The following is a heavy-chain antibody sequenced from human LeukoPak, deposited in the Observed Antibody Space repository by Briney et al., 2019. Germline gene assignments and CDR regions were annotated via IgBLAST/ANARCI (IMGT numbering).Heavy chain of an antibody. CDR2: IHYRGST. J-gene: IGHJ4*02. Sequence: PSDTLSLTCSVSGHCNSSYSWSWLRQPPGKGLEWIGYIHYRGSTTYNPSLKSRVTISVVPSKHQFSLSLSSVTAADTAVYYCARGQGSGSSWAFDYWGQGTLVTVSS. CDR1: GHCNSSYS. D-gene: IGHD1-26*01. CDR3: ARGQGSGSSWAFDY. V-gene: IGHV4-59*07.